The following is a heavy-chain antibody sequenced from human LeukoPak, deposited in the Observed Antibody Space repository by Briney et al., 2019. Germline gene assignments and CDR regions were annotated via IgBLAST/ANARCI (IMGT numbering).Heavy chain of an antibody. CDR1: GYTFSNYG. Sequence: ASVKVSCKASGYTFSNYGISWVRQAPGQGLEWMGWISGDNGNTNYPQKLQGRVTMTTDASTSTAYMELRSLRSDDTAVYYCARIPYCSGGSCYFRANNWFDPWGQGTLVTVSS. J-gene: IGHJ5*02. CDR3: ARIPYCSGGSCYFRANNWFDP. V-gene: IGHV1-18*01. D-gene: IGHD2-15*01. CDR2: ISGDNGNT.